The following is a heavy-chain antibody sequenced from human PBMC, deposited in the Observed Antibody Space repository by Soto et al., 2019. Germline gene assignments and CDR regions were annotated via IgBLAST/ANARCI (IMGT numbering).Heavy chain of an antibody. CDR2: ISGSGGST. J-gene: IGHJ6*03. CDR1: GSTFSSYA. CDR3: AKANYGDVYYYYCMDV. Sequence: GSLRLSCAASGSTFSSYAMSWVHQAPGKGLEWVSAISGSGGSTYYADSVKGRFTISRDNSKNTLYLQMKSLRAEDTAVYYCAKANYGDVYYYYCMDVWGKGTTVTVSS. D-gene: IGHD4-17*01. V-gene: IGHV3-23*01.